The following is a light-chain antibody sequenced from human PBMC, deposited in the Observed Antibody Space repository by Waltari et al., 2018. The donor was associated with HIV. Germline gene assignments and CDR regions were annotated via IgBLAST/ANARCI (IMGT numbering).Light chain of an antibody. Sequence: DIQMTQSPSSMSAXXGDXVTXXXXASQFISTSLAWYQQRPSRAPXLLIFAASRLQSGVPSRFSGGGSXTQFTLTINRLQPEDLATYYCQQAFSFPXTFXQGT. CDR1: QFISTS. CDR3: QQAFSFPXT. CDR2: AAS. V-gene: IGKV1-12*01. J-gene: IGKJ2*01.